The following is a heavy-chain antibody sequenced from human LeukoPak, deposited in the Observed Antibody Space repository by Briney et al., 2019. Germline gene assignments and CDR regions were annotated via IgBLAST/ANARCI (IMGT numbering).Heavy chain of an antibody. CDR2: ISSSGSTI. V-gene: IGHV3-48*03. CDR3: ASGGTAGKYPNYYGSPP. D-gene: IGHD3-10*01. J-gene: IGHJ5*02. CDR1: GFTFSSYE. Sequence: PGGSLRLSCAASGFTFSSYEMNWVRQAPGKGLEWVSYISSSGSTIYYADSVKGRFTISRDNAKNSLHLQMNSLRAEDTAVYYCASGGTAGKYPNYYGSPPWGQGTLVTVSS.